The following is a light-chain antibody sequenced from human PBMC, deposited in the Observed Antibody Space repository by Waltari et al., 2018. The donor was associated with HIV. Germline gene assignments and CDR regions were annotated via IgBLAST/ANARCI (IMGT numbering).Light chain of an antibody. CDR2: RNN. V-gene: IGLV1-47*01. Sequence: QSVLAQPRSVSGTPGQRVNISCSGSSSNVRNNYVYWYQQVPGVAPKLLIYRNNQRPSGVPARFSGSKSGASASLAISGLRTEDEAEYYCAAWDDRLSGRLFGGGTKVTVL. CDR1: SSNVRNNY. CDR3: AAWDDRLSGRL. J-gene: IGLJ2*01.